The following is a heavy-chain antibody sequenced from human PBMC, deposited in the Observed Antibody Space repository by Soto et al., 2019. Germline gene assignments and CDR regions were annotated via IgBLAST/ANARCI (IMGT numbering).Heavy chain of an antibody. D-gene: IGHD3-9*01. V-gene: IGHV3-33*01. CDR1: GFTFSSYG. J-gene: IGHJ6*02. Sequence: VQLVESGGGVVQPGRSLRLSCAASGFTFSSYGMHWVRQAPGKGLEWVAVIWYDGSNKYYADSVKGRFTISRDNSKNTLYLQMNSLRAEDTAVYYCARDYDILTGYRYYYYYGMDVWGQGTTVTVSS. CDR2: IWYDGSNK. CDR3: ARDYDILTGYRYYYYYGMDV.